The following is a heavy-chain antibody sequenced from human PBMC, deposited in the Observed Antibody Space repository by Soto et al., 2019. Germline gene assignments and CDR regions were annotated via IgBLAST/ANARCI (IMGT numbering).Heavy chain of an antibody. CDR3: ARTPPGGYHYYYGMDV. CDR2: IGTAGDT. CDR1: GFTFSSYD. Sequence: EVQLVESGGGLVQPGGSLRLSCAASGFTFSSYDMQWVRQATGKGLEWVSAIGTAGDTYYPGSVNVRFTISRENDKNSLYLQMNSLRAGDTAVYYCARTPPGGYHYYYGMDVWGQGTTVTVSS. D-gene: IGHD3-22*01. J-gene: IGHJ6*02. V-gene: IGHV3-13*04.